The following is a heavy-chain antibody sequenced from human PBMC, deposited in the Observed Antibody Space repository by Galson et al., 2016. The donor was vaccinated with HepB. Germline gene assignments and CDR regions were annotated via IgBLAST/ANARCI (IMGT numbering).Heavy chain of an antibody. CDR1: GYSFTTHW. V-gene: IGHV5-51*01. CDR2: IYPADSDT. Sequence: QSGAEVKKPGESLKISCKGSGYSFTTHWIAWVRQMPDKGLEWMGIIYPADSDTRYSPSFQGQVTISADNSISTTYLQWSSLKASDTAMYYCARGLEYSSSKYGLGYWGPGTLVTVSS. D-gene: IGHD4-11*01. J-gene: IGHJ4*02. CDR3: ARGLEYSSSKYGLGY.